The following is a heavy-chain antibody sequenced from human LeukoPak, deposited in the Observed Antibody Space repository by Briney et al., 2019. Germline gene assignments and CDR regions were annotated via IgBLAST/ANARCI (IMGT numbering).Heavy chain of an antibody. V-gene: IGHV4-59*01. CDR1: GGSISSYY. CDR2: IYYSGST. Sequence: SETLSLTCTVSGGSISSYYWSWIRQPPGKGLEWIGYIYYSGSTNYNPSLKSRVTISVDTSKNQFSLKLSSVTAADTAVYYCARGGHIVGATLGDYWGQGTLVTVSS. D-gene: IGHD1-26*01. J-gene: IGHJ4*02. CDR3: ARGGHIVGATLGDY.